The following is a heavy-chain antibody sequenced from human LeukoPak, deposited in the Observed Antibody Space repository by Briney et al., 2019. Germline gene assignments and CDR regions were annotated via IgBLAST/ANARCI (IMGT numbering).Heavy chain of an antibody. D-gene: IGHD1-26*01. CDR1: GFTFSSYA. Sequence: GGSLRLSCAASGFTFSSYAMSWVRQAPGKGLEWVSAISGSGGSTYYADSVKGRFTISRDNSKNTLYLQMNSLRAEDTAVYYCAKVGAMDGNYYYYGVDVWGQGTTVTVSS. V-gene: IGHV3-23*01. CDR3: AKVGAMDGNYYYYGVDV. J-gene: IGHJ6*02. CDR2: ISGSGGST.